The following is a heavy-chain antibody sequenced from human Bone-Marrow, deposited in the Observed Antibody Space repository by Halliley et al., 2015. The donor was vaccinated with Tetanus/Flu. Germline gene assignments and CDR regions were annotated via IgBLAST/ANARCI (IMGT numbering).Heavy chain of an antibody. D-gene: IGHD3-22*01. CDR2: ISSDGRNK. V-gene: IGHV3-30*18. CDR3: AKDRDYYDNSPLDF. Sequence: WVAVISSDGRNKYYADSVKGRFTISRDNSKDTLYLQMNRLRTEETAVYYCAKDRDYYDNSPLDFWGQGTLVTVSS. J-gene: IGHJ4*02.